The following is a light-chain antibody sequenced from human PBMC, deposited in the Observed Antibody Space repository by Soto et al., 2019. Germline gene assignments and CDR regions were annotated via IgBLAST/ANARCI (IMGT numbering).Light chain of an antibody. V-gene: IGKV3-20*01. Sequence: EIVLTQSPGTLSLSPGERATLSCRASQSVSSSYLAWYQQKPGQAPRLLIYGATSRATGIPDRFSCSGFEIDFTLTISRLEPEDFAVYYCQQYGSSPWTFGQGTKVEIK. J-gene: IGKJ1*01. CDR2: GAT. CDR3: QQYGSSPWT. CDR1: QSVSSSY.